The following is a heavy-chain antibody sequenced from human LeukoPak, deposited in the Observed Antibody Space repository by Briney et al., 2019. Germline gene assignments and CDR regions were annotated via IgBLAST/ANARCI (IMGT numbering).Heavy chain of an antibody. CDR3: ARASGGDSSVKSFYYMGV. Sequence: ASVKVSCKASGYTFNAYYIHWVRQAPGQGLEWMGWINPNSGVTNYAQKFQGRVTMTRDTSISAAYMELSSLISDDTAVYYCARASGGDSSVKSFYYMGVWGKGSTVTVSS. CDR1: GYTFNAYY. J-gene: IGHJ6*03. CDR2: INPNSGVT. V-gene: IGHV1-2*02. D-gene: IGHD2-21*02.